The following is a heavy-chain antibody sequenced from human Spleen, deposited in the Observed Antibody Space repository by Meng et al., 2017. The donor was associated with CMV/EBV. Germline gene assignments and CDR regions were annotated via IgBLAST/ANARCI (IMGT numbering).Heavy chain of an antibody. D-gene: IGHD3-9*01. CDR1: GFTFSSHA. V-gene: IGHV3-21*01. J-gene: IGHJ6*02. CDR2: IGGVTTNET. CDR3: ARDLVSRSFDWLSRGPSGSYGMDV. Sequence: GGSLRLSCAASGFTFSSHAMTWVRQAPGKGLEWVSVIGGVTTNETHYADSVKGRFTISRDNAKNSLYLQMNSLRAEDTAVYYCARDLVSRSFDWLSRGPSGSYGMDVWGQGTTVTVSS.